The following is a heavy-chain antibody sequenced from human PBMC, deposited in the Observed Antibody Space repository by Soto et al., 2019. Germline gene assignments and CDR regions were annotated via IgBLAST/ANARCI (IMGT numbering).Heavy chain of an antibody. D-gene: IGHD2-2*01. CDR1: GYTFTSYG. Sequence: ASVKVSFKASGYTFTSYGISWVRQAPGQGLEWMGWISAYNGNTNYAQKLQGRVTMTTDTSTSTAYMELRSLRSDDTAVYYCARWLSAGYCISTSCSEGGWFDPWGQGTLVTVSS. CDR2: ISAYNGNT. J-gene: IGHJ5*02. V-gene: IGHV1-18*01. CDR3: ARWLSAGYCISTSCSEGGWFDP.